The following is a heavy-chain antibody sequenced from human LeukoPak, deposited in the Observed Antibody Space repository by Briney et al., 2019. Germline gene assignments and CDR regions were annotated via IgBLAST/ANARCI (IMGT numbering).Heavy chain of an antibody. D-gene: IGHD1-26*01. CDR2: IYYSGIT. CDR3: ARQGTSIVGATIDY. CDR1: GGSIRGSTYY. V-gene: IGHV4-39*01. Sequence: SETLSLTCTVSGGSIRGSTYYWGWIRQPPGKGLEWIGNIYYSGITYYNPSLKSRVTIYVDTSKNQFSLRLTSVTAADTALYYCARQGTSIVGATIDYWGQGTLVTVSS. J-gene: IGHJ4*02.